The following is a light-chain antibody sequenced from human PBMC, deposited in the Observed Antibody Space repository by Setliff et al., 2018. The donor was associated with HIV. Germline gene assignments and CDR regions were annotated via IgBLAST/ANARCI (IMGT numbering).Light chain of an antibody. CDR2: EVR. CDR3: SSYAITNTLP. V-gene: IGLV2-14*01. CDR1: SRDVGGYNY. J-gene: IGLJ1*01. Sequence: QSALTQPASVSGSPGQSITISCTGTSRDVGGYNYVSWYRQHPGKAPKLIIYEVRNRPSGVSNRFSGSKSGNTASLTISGLQTEDEADYYCSSYAITNTLPFGTGTKVTVL.